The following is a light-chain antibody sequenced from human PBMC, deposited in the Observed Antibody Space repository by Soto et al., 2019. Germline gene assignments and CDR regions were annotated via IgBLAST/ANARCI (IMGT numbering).Light chain of an antibody. J-gene: IGKJ2*01. Sequence: EIVLTQSPATLSLSPGERATLSCRASQSVSSYLAWYQQKPGQAPRLLIYDASHRATGIPARFSGSGSGTDFTLTISSLEPEDFAVYYCQKRSNWPPYTFGQGTKLEIK. CDR2: DAS. CDR1: QSVSSY. CDR3: QKRSNWPPYT. V-gene: IGKV3-11*01.